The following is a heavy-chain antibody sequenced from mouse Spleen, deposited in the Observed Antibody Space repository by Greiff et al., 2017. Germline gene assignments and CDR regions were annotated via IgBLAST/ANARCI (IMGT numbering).Heavy chain of an antibody. CDR1: GYTFTSYG. V-gene: IGHV1-58*01. D-gene: IGHD1-1*01. Sequence: VQLQQSGAELARPGASVKLSCKASGYTFTSYGISWVKQRPGQGLEWIGYIYIGNGYTEYNEKFKGKATLTSDTSSSTAYMQLSSLTSEDSAIYFCARIPSIKDWYFDVWGAGTTVTVSS. J-gene: IGHJ1*01. CDR3: ARIPSIKDWYFDV. CDR2: IYIGNGYT.